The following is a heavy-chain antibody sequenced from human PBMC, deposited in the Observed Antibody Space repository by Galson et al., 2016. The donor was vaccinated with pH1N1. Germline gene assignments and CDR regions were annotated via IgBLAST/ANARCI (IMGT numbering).Heavy chain of an antibody. CDR3: ARRHKYFDTSGFQN. Sequence: SVKVSCKASGGPFSAYTINWVRQAPGQGFEWIGGIIPIFGTPTYAQKFQGRVTITADESSTTHYMELRSLRSEDTAIYYCARRHKYFDTSGFQNWGQGTLVTVSS. CDR1: GGPFSAYT. CDR2: IIPIFGTP. J-gene: IGHJ4*02. D-gene: IGHD3-22*01. V-gene: IGHV1-69*13.